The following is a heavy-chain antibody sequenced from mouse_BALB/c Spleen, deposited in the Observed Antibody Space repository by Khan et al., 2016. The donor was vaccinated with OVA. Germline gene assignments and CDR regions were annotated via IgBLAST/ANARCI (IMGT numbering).Heavy chain of an antibody. J-gene: IGHJ3*01. V-gene: IGHV1-53*01. D-gene: IGHD2-1*01. Sequence: QVQLKQSGAELVKPGASVKLSCKASGYTFSSYYMYWVQQRPGQGLEWIGGINPNNGGPNFNEKFKTKATLTVDKSSSTAYMHLSSLTSEDSAVYYCTRSVYGNPCAYWGQGTLVTVSP. CDR3: TRSVYGNPCAY. CDR2: INPNNGGP. CDR1: GYTFSSYY.